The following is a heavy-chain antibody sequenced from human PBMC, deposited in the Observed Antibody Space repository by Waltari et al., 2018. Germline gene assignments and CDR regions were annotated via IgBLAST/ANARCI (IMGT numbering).Heavy chain of an antibody. D-gene: IGHD3-22*01. CDR2: IEPSGST. CDR1: GGSISSGSYY. J-gene: IGHJ4*02. V-gene: IGHV4-61*02. Sequence: QVQLQESGPGLVKPSQTLSLTCTVSGGSISSGSYYWSWIRQPAERGLEWIGRIEPSGSTNSNPSLKSPVTIYVDTSKNQFSLKLSSVTAADTAVYYCARETSPGYYDSSGYSLGYWGQGTLVTVSS. CDR3: ARETSPGYYDSSGYSLGY.